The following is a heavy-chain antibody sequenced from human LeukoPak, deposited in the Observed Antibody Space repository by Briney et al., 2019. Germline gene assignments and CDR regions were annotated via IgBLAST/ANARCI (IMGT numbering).Heavy chain of an antibody. D-gene: IGHD2-2*01. CDR3: ARHIRQYCSSTSCCKGGYYYGMDV. CDR2: IYPGDSDT. CDR1: GYSFTSYW. Sequence: GESLKISCKGSGYSFTSYWIGWVRQMPGKGLEWMGIIYPGDSDTRYSPSFQGQVTISADKSISTAYLQWSSLKASDTAMYYCARHIRQYCSSTSCCKGGYYYGMDVWGQGTTVTVSS. V-gene: IGHV5-51*01. J-gene: IGHJ6*02.